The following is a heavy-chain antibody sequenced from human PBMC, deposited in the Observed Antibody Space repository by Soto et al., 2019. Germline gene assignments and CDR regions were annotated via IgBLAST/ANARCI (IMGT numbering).Heavy chain of an antibody. D-gene: IGHD3-3*01. V-gene: IGHV3-48*03. CDR2: ISSSGSTI. Sequence: VGSLRLSGAASGFTFSSYEMNWVRQAPGKGLEWVSYISSSGSTIYYADSVKGRFTISRDNAKNSLYLQMNSLRAEDTAVYYCARFGLEWLMATYGMDVWGQGTTVTVSS. CDR3: ARFGLEWLMATYGMDV. CDR1: GFTFSSYE. J-gene: IGHJ6*02.